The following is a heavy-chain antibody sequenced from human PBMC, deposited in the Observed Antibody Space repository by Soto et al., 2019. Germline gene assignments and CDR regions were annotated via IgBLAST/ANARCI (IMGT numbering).Heavy chain of an antibody. J-gene: IGHJ4*02. CDR2: IYYSGRT. V-gene: IGHV4-39*01. Sequence: SETLSLTCIVSGESISSSSYYWGWIRQPPGKGLEWIGSIYYSGRTYYNPSFKSRVTISIDTSKNQFSLKLSSVTAADTAVYYCARQRTTVVTQAYFDHWGQGALVTVS. CDR1: GESISSSSYY. D-gene: IGHD2-21*02. CDR3: ARQRTTVVTQAYFDH.